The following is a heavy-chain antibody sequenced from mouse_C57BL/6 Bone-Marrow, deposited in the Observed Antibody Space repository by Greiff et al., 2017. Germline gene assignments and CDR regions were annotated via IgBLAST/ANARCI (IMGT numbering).Heavy chain of an antibody. V-gene: IGHV1-85*01. CDR1: GYTFTSYD. CDR2: IYPRDGST. J-gene: IGHJ1*03. D-gene: IGHD1-1*01. Sequence: QVQLQQSGPELVKPGASVKLSCKASGYTFTSYDINWVKQRPGQGLAWIGWIYPRDGSTKYNEKFQGKATLTVDTSSSTAYMGLHRLTSEDSAVYFCARLEFDGSSGDWYFDVWGTGTTVTVSS. CDR3: ARLEFDGSSGDWYFDV.